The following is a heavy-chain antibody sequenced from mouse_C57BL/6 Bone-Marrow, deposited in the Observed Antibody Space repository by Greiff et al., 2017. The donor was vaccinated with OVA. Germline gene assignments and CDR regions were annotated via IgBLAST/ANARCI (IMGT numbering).Heavy chain of an antibody. Sequence: EVMLVESGGGLVQPGGSLSLSCAASGFTFTDYYMSWVRQPPGKALEWLGFIRNKANGYTTEYSASVKGRFTISRATSQSIFYLQMNALRAEDSATDYCARYRWDRRGYAMDYWGQGTSVTVSS. CDR2: IRNKANGYTT. V-gene: IGHV7-3*01. J-gene: IGHJ4*01. CDR3: ARYRWDRRGYAMDY. D-gene: IGHD3-3*01. CDR1: GFTFTDYY.